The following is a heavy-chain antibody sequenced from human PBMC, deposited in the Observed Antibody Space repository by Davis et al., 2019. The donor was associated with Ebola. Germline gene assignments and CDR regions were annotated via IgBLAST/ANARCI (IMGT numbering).Heavy chain of an antibody. CDR1: GFTFSSYS. CDR2: ISSSSSTI. CDR3: ARAEDILTAYSQNYYYGVDV. D-gene: IGHD3-9*01. V-gene: IGHV3-48*04. Sequence: GESLKISCAASGFTFSSYSMNWVRQAPGKGLEWVSYISSSSSTIYYADSVKGRFTVSRDNAKNSLYLQMNSLRAEDTAVYYCARAEDILTAYSQNYYYGVDVWGLGTTVSVSS. J-gene: IGHJ6*02.